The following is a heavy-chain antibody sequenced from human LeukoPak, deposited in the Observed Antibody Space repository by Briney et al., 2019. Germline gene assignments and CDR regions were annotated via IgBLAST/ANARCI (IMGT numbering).Heavy chain of an antibody. CDR3: ARVTGY. J-gene: IGHJ4*02. Sequence: PGGSLRLSCVASGFTFSTSGIHWVRQSPGKGLDWVAFIRNDGNKKNYAESVKGRFTISRDNAKNSLYLQMNSLRAEDTAVYYCARVTGYWGQGTLVTVSS. CDR2: IRNDGNKK. D-gene: IGHD4-23*01. V-gene: IGHV3-30*02. CDR1: GFTFSTSG.